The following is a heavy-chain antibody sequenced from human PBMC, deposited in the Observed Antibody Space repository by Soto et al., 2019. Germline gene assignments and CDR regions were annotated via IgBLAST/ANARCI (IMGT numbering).Heavy chain of an antibody. D-gene: IGHD3-3*01. CDR2: IIPIFGTA. CDR3: ARDNPLYYDFWSGYHTRSGNWFDP. J-gene: IGHJ5*02. Sequence: SVKVSCKASGGTFSSYAISWVRQAPGQGLEWMRGIIPIFGTANYAQKFQGRVTITADESTSTAYMELSSLRSEDTAVYYCARDNPLYYDFWSGYHTRSGNWFDPWGQGTLVTVSS. CDR1: GGTFSSYA. V-gene: IGHV1-69*13.